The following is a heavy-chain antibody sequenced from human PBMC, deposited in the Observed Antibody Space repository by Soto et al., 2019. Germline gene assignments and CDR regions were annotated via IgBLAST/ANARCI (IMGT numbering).Heavy chain of an antibody. V-gene: IGHV3-30-3*01. D-gene: IGHD3-10*01. J-gene: IGHJ6*02. CDR1: GLTFSSYA. CDR3: ARDLSITMVRGVLYYYGMDV. CDR2: ISYDGSNK. Sequence: GGSLRLSCAASGLTFSSYAMHWVRQAPGKGLEWVAVISYDGSNKYNADSVKGRFTISRDNSKNTLYLQMNSLRAEDTAVYYCARDLSITMVRGVLYYYGMDVWGQGTTVTVSS.